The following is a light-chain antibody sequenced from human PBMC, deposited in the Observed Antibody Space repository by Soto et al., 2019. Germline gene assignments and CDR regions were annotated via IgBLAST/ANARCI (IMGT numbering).Light chain of an antibody. CDR3: ISYASRDTLLWV. CDR1: RSDVGAYNY. Sequence: QSALTQPASVSGSPGQSIAISCTGTRSDVGAYNYVSWYQQHPGKAPKLMISEVTNRPSGVSDRFSGSKSGNTASLTISGLQAEDEADYYCISYASRDTLLWVFGGGTKLTVL. J-gene: IGLJ3*02. CDR2: EVT. V-gene: IGLV2-14*01.